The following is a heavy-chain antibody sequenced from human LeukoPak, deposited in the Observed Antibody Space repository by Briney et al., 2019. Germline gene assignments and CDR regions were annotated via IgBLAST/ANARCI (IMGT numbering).Heavy chain of an antibody. D-gene: IGHD2-15*01. CDR1: GYTLTELS. Sequence: ASVKVSCKVSGYTLTELSMHWVRQAPGKGLEWMGGFDSEDGETIYAQKFQGRVTMTEDTSTDTAYMELSSLRSEDTAVYYCATDVKVALYCSGGSCYSARDYWGQGTLVTVSS. J-gene: IGHJ4*02. CDR3: ATDVKVALYCSGGSCYSARDY. CDR2: FDSEDGET. V-gene: IGHV1-24*01.